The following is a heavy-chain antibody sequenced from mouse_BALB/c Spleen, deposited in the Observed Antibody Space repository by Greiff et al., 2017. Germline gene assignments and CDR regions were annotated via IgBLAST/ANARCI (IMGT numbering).Heavy chain of an antibody. CDR2: ISSGGSYT. Sequence: EVQVVESGGGLVKPGGSLKLSCAASGFTFSSYTMSWVRQTPEKRLEWVATISSGGSYTYYPDSVKGRFTISRDNAKNTLYLQMSSLKSEDTAMYYCTRAVKSFDYWGQGTTLTVSS. D-gene: IGHD1-1*01. V-gene: IGHV5-6-4*01. CDR1: GFTFSSYT. CDR3: TRAVKSFDY. J-gene: IGHJ2*01.